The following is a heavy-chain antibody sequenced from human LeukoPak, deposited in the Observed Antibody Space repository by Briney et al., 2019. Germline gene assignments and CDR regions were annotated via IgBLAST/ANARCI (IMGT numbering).Heavy chain of an antibody. CDR2: IYYSGST. J-gene: IGHJ6*02. V-gene: IGHV4-59*01. CDR3: AREAATRYYYGMDV. Sequence: SETLSLTCTVSGGSIGSYYWSWIRQPPGKGLEWIGYIYYSGSTNYNPSLKSRVTISVDTSKNQFSLKLSSVTAADTAVYYCAREAATRYYYGMDVWGQGTTVTVSS. CDR1: GGSIGSYY. D-gene: IGHD2-15*01.